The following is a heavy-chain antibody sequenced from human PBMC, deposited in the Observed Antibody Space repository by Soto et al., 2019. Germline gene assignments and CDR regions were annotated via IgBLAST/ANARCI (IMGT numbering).Heavy chain of an antibody. CDR2: IYYTGSA. Sequence: LETLPHTCTVSGGSSSSYYWIWIRQPTGKGLEWIGYIYYTGSANYNPSLRSRVAISVDTSKNQFSLRLSSVTAADTAVYYCARQNREFGVATYNWFDPWGRGTLVTVSS. J-gene: IGHJ5*02. CDR3: ARQNREFGVATYNWFDP. D-gene: IGHD3-3*01. V-gene: IGHV4-59*08. CDR1: GGSSSSYY.